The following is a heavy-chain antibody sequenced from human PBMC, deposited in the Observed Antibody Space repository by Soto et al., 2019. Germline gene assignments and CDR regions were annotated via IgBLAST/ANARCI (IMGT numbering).Heavy chain of an antibody. Sequence: QVQLVQSGAEVKKLGASVKVSCKASGYIFTSYGISWVRQAPGQGLEWMGWISPYNGHTNYAQKFQRSVTMTTDTPTSTAYMELRSLRSDDSAVYYCAREGTYYYDSSGYYPLAWWGQGTLVTVSS. D-gene: IGHD3-22*01. CDR1: GYIFTSYG. V-gene: IGHV1-18*01. CDR3: AREGTYYYDSSGYYPLAW. J-gene: IGHJ4*02. CDR2: ISPYNGHT.